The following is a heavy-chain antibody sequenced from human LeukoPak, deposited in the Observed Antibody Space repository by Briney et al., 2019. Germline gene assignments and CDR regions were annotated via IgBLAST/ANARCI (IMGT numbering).Heavy chain of an antibody. CDR2: IYYSGST. V-gene: IGHV4-59*01. CDR1: GGSICSYH. J-gene: IGHJ3*02. Sequence: PSETLSLTCTVSGGSICSYHWSWIRQPPGKGLECIGYIYYSGSTHYNPSLKSRVTISVDTSKNQFSLKLSSVTAADTAVYFCARARNYYDSSGYYYEGDAFDIWGQGTMVTVSS. CDR3: ARARNYYDSSGYYYEGDAFDI. D-gene: IGHD3-22*01.